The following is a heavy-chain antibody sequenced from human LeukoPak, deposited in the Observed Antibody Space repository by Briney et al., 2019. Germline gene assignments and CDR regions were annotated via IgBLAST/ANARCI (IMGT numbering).Heavy chain of an antibody. CDR2: IVGSAAST. J-gene: IGHJ6*02. D-gene: IGHD2/OR15-2a*01. V-gene: IGHV3-23*01. Sequence: GGSLRLSCAASGFTFSRYAMSWVRQAPGKGLEWVSAIVGSAASTYYADSVKGRFTISRDNSKNTLFLQMNSLRAEDTALYYCAKGIVAPYYYYAMDVWGQGTTVTVSS. CDR3: AKGIVAPYYYYAMDV. CDR1: GFTFSRYA.